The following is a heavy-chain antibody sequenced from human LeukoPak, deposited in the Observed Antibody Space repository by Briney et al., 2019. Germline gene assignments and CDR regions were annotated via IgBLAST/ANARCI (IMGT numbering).Heavy chain of an antibody. V-gene: IGHV1-2*02. D-gene: IGHD3-3*01. J-gene: IGHJ6*03. CDR3: AREYYDFWSGYYPYYYYMDV. Sequence: ASVKVSCKASGYTFTGYYMHWVRQAPGQGLEWMGWINPNSGGTNYAQKFQGRVTMTRDTSISTAYMELSRLRSDDTAVYYCAREYYDFWSGYYPYYYYMDVWGKGTTVTVSS. CDR2: INPNSGGT. CDR1: GYTFTGYY.